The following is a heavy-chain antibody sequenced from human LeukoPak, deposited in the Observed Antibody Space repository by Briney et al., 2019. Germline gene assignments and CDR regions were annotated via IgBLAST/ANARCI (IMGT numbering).Heavy chain of an antibody. CDR2: IWYDGSNK. D-gene: IGHD1-26*01. V-gene: IGHV3-33*01. CDR1: GFTFSSYG. CDR3: ARYSGSYHYLYYFDY. J-gene: IGHJ4*02. Sequence: PGGSLRLSCAASGFTFSSYGMHWVRQAPGKGLEWVAVIWYDGSNKYYADSVKGRFTISRDNSKNTLYLQMNSLRAEDTAVYYCARYSGSYHYLYYFDYWGQGTLVTVSS.